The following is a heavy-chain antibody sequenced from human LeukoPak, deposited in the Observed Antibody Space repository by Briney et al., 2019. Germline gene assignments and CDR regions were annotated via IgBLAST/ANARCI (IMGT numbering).Heavy chain of an antibody. CDR1: GDSISSGSFY. V-gene: IGHV4-61*02. Sequence: NPSETLSLTCTVSGDSISSGSFYWSWIRQPAGKGLEWIGRIYTSGGTDYNPSLKSRVTISVDTSKNQFSLKLSSVTAADTAVYYCARHAAAGTPFFDCWGQGTLVTVSS. CDR3: ARHAAAGTPFFDC. CDR2: IYTSGGT. D-gene: IGHD6-13*01. J-gene: IGHJ4*02.